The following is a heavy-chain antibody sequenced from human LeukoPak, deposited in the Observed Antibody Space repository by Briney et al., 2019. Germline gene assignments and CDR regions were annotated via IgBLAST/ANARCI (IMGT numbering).Heavy chain of an antibody. CDR3: AKAPNTSSGWAFDY. J-gene: IGHJ4*02. V-gene: IGHV3-30*18. CDR2: ISYDGSNK. CDR1: GFTFSSYG. Sequence: GGSLRLSCAASGFTFSSYGMHWVRQAPGKGLEWAAVISYDGSNKYYADSVKGRFTISRDNSKNTLYLQMNSLRAEDTAVYYCAKAPNTSSGWAFDYWGQGTLVTVSS. D-gene: IGHD6-19*01.